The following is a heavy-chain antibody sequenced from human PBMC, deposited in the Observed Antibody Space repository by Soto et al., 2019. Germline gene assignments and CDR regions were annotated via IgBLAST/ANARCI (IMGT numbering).Heavy chain of an antibody. CDR1: AYTFISYG. V-gene: IGHV1-18*01. D-gene: IGHD4-17*01. CDR2: ISAYNGNT. J-gene: IGHJ6*02. CDR3: ASTFAVTTLYYYYGMDV. Sequence: GASVKVSCKASAYTFISYGISWVRQAPGQGLEWMGWISAYNGNTNYAQKLQGRVTMTRDTSTSTVYMELSSLRSEDTAVYYCASTFAVTTLYYYYGMDVWGQGTTVTVSS.